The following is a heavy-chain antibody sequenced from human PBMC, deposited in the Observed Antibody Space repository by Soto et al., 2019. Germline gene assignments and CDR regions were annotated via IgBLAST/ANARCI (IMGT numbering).Heavy chain of an antibody. J-gene: IGHJ4*02. CDR3: ASALLDFGDYYFHY. CDR2: VFISGST. D-gene: IGHD4-17*01. CDR1: GASFSSYY. Sequence: SETLSLTCTVSGASFSSYYWIWIRQPAGKGLEWIGRVFISGSTNYNPSLESRVTMSVDTSKNQFSLRLSSVTAADTAVYYCASALLDFGDYYFHYWGQGALVTVSS. V-gene: IGHV4-4*07.